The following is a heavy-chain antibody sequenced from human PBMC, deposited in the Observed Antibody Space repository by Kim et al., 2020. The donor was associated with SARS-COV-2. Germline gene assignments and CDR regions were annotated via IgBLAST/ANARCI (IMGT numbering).Heavy chain of an antibody. Sequence: VKGRFTISRDNAKNSLYLQMNSLRAEDTALYYCAKDPTPYCGGDCYFDYWGQGTLVTVSS. J-gene: IGHJ4*02. D-gene: IGHD2-21*02. V-gene: IGHV3-9*01. CDR3: AKDPTPYCGGDCYFDY.